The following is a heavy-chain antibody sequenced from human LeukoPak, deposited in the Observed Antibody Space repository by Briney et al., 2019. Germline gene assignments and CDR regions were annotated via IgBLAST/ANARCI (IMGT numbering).Heavy chain of an antibody. Sequence: PGGSLRLSCAASGFTFSSYSMNWVRQAPGKGLEWVSSISSSSSYIYYADSVKGRFTISRDNAKNSLYLQMNSLRAEDTAVYYCARDLVQDYGDYRSFDYWGQGTLVAVSS. D-gene: IGHD4-17*01. V-gene: IGHV3-21*01. CDR2: ISSSSSYI. CDR1: GFTFSSYS. J-gene: IGHJ4*02. CDR3: ARDLVQDYGDYRSFDY.